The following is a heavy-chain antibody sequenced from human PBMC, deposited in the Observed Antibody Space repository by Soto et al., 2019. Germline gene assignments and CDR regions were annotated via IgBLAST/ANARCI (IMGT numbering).Heavy chain of an antibody. D-gene: IGHD2-15*01. CDR1: GFTFNSYW. V-gene: IGHV3-74*01. CDR3: ARGIRNYYGVDV. CDR2: INGDGGTT. Sequence: TGGSLRLSCAASGFTFNSYWIHLVRQAPGRGLVWVSRINGDGGTTNYADSVKGRFTISRDNAMNTVYLQMNNLRVEDTAVYYCARGIRNYYGVDVWGQGTTVTVSS. J-gene: IGHJ6*02.